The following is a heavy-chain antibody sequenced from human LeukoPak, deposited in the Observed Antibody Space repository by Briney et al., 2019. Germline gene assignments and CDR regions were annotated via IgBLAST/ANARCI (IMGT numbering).Heavy chain of an antibody. CDR3: ARVSGYGGNSGV. Sequence: PSETLSLTCTVSGGSISRYYWSWIRQPPGKGLEWIGYIYYSGSTNYNPSLKSRVTISVDASENQFSLNLASVTAADTAVYYCARVSGYGGNSGVWGQGTLVTVSS. CDR2: IYYSGST. D-gene: IGHD4-23*01. CDR1: GGSISRYY. V-gene: IGHV4-59*01. J-gene: IGHJ4*02.